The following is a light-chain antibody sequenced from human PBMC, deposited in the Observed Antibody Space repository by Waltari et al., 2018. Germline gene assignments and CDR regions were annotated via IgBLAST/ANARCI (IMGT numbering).Light chain of an antibody. CDR2: GAS. CDR1: QSVSRN. V-gene: IGKV3-15*01. CDR3: QQYNNWPPLT. J-gene: IGKJ4*01. Sequence: EVVMTQSPATLSVSPGETATLSCRASQSVSRNLAWYQQKPGQAPRLLIYGASTRATNIPARFSGSGSETEFTLTISSLQSEDFAVYYCQQYNNWPPLTFGGGTKVEIK.